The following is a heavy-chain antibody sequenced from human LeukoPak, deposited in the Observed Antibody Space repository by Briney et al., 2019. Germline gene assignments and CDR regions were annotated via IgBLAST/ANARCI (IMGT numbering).Heavy chain of an antibody. Sequence: GSLRLSCVASGFTFSSYWMHWVRQAPGKGLVWVSRINSDGSSTSYADSVKGRFTISRDNAKNTLYLQMNSLRAEDTAVYYCARDRAHDFWSGYPSPYYYYYMDVWGKGTTVTVSS. CDR1: GFTFSSYW. CDR2: INSDGSST. V-gene: IGHV3-74*01. J-gene: IGHJ6*03. CDR3: ARDRAHDFWSGYPSPYYYYYMDV. D-gene: IGHD3-3*01.